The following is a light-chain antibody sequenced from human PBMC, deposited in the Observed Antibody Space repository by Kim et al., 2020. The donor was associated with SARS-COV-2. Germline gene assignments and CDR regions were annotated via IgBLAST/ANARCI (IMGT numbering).Light chain of an antibody. CDR2: LNSDGSH. CDR1: SGHSNFA. J-gene: IGLJ2*01. Sequence: QPVLTQSPSASASLGASVKLTCTLSSGHSNFAIAWHQQQPKKGPRYLMKLNSDGSHSKGDGIPDRFSGSSSGAERYLTISSLQSEDEADYYCQTWGSGIEVVFGGGTQLTVL. CDR3: QTWGSGIEVV. V-gene: IGLV4-69*01.